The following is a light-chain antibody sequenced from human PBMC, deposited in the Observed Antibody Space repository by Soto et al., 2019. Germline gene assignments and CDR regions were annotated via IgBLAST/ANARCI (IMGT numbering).Light chain of an antibody. CDR1: QSVYSNY. CDR3: QQYGSSPLT. V-gene: IGKV3D-20*01. Sequence: EIVLTQSPATLSLSPGEGVTLSCGASQSVYSNYLAWYQQQPGLAPRLLISDASKRATGIPDRFSGGGSGTDFTLTISRLEPEDFAMYYCQQYGSSPLTFGGGTKVEIK. J-gene: IGKJ4*01. CDR2: DAS.